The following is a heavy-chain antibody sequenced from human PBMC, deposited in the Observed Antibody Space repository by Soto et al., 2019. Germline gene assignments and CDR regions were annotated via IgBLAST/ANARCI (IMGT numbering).Heavy chain of an antibody. CDR2: ISSSSSTI. J-gene: IGHJ6*03. CDR3: ARSSPYSSSWYGNYYYYYMDV. D-gene: IGHD6-13*01. V-gene: IGHV3-48*01. Sequence: GGSLRLSCAASGFTFSSYSMNWVRQAPGKGLEWVSYISSSSSTIYYADSVKGRFTISRDNAKNSLYLQMNSLRAEGTAVYYCARSSPYSSSWYGNYYYYYMDVWGKGTTVTVSS. CDR1: GFTFSSYS.